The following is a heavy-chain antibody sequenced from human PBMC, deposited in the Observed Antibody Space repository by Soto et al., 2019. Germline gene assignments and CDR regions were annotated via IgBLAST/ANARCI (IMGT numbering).Heavy chain of an antibody. V-gene: IGHV1-8*01. CDR2: MNPNSGNT. Sequence: GASVKVSCKASGYTLTSYDINWVRQATGQGLEWMGWMNPNSGNTGYAQKFQGRVTMTRNTSISTAYMELSSLRSEDTAVYYCARGPEYSGYDLYYYYYYMDVWGKGTTVTVSS. J-gene: IGHJ6*03. D-gene: IGHD5-12*01. CDR3: ARGPEYSGYDLYYYYYYMDV. CDR1: GYTLTSYD.